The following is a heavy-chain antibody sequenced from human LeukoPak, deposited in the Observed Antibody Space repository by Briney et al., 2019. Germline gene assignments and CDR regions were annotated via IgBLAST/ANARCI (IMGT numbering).Heavy chain of an antibody. CDR3: AKEVNFDWLGPGDF. CDR1: GFIFSSYG. Sequence: PGGSLRLSCAASGFIFSSYGMHWVRQAPGKGLEWVAVISYDGSNKYYADPVKGRFTISRDNSKNTLYLQMNSLRAEDTAVYYCAKEVNFDWLGPGDFWGQGTLVTVSS. V-gene: IGHV3-30*18. D-gene: IGHD3-9*01. CDR2: ISYDGSNK. J-gene: IGHJ4*02.